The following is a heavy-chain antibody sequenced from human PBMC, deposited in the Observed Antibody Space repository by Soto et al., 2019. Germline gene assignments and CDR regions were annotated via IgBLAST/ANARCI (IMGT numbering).Heavy chain of an antibody. V-gene: IGHV3-23*01. Sequence: EVQLLESGGGLVQPGGSLRLSCAASGFTLSSYAMSWVRQAPGKGLEWVSVISGRGGSTYYADSVKGRFTISRDNSKNTVYLQMNSLRAEDTAVYYCAKDYDYRERIFWYFDLWGRGTLVTVSS. D-gene: IGHD2-15*01. CDR3: AKDYDYRERIFWYFDL. CDR2: ISGRGGST. CDR1: GFTLSSYA. J-gene: IGHJ2*01.